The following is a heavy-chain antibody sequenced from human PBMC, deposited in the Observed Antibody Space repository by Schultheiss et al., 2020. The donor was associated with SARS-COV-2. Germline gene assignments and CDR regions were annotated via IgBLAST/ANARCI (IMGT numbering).Heavy chain of an antibody. J-gene: IGHJ4*02. V-gene: IGHV3-30*18. D-gene: IGHD2-2*01. CDR2: ISYDGSNK. CDR1: GFTFSSYG. CDR3: AKIVVPAATYYFDY. Sequence: GGSLRLSCVASGFTFSSYGMHWVRQAPGKGLEWVAVISYDGSNKYYADSVKGRFTISRDNAKNSLYLQMNSLRAEDTAVYYCAKIVVPAATYYFDYWGQGTLVTVSS.